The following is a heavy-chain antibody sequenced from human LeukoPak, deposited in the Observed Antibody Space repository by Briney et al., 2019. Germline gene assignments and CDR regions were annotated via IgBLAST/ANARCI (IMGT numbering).Heavy chain of an antibody. CDR1: GFTFTNAY. V-gene: IGHV3-15*01. CDR3: TTDAGYSSRWYNY. CDR2: IKSKVDGGTT. D-gene: IGHD6-13*01. Sequence: PGGSLRLSCAASGFTFTNAYMTWVRQAPGKGLAWVGRIKSKVDGGTTDCGAPVKARFSISRDDSKNTVYLQMNSLRTEDTAVYYCTTDAGYSSRWYNYWGQGTLVTVAS. J-gene: IGHJ4*02.